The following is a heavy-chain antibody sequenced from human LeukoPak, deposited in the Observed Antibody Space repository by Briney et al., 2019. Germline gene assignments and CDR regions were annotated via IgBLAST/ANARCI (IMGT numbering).Heavy chain of an antibody. Sequence: KPSETLSLTCTVSGGSISSYYWSWIRQPAGKGLEWIGRIYTSGSTNYNPSLKSRVTMSLDTSKNQFSLKLSSVTAADTAVYYCARLSWFGELLSFYFDSWGQGTLVTVSS. CDR3: ARLSWFGELLSFYFDS. D-gene: IGHD3-10*01. CDR2: IYTSGST. V-gene: IGHV4-4*07. J-gene: IGHJ4*02. CDR1: GGSISSYY.